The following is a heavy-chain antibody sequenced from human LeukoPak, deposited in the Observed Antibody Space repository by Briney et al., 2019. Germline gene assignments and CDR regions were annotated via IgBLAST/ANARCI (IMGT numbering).Heavy chain of an antibody. V-gene: IGHV1-69*13. CDR2: IIPIFGTA. Sequence: ASVTVSCTASGGTFSSYAISWVRQAPGQGLEWMGGIIPIFGTANYAQKLQGRVTITADESTSTAYMELSSLRSEDTAVYYCATDSSGYIIDYWGQGTLVTVSS. CDR3: ATDSSGYIIDY. J-gene: IGHJ4*02. CDR1: GGTFSSYA. D-gene: IGHD3-22*01.